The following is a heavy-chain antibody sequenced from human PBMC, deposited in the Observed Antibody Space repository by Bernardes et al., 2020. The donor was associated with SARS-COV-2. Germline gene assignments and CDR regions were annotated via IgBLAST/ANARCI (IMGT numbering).Heavy chain of an antibody. CDR1: GGSISSSSYY. D-gene: IGHD3-3*01. CDR3: ARHSDYYDFWSGYYKGWFDP. Sequence: SETLYLTCTVSGGSISSSSYYWGWIRQPPGKGLEWIGSIYYSGSTYYNPSLKSRVTISVDTSKNQFSLKLSSVTAADTAVYYCARHSDYYDFWSGYYKGWFDPWGQGTLVTVSS. CDR2: IYYSGST. V-gene: IGHV4-39*01. J-gene: IGHJ5*02.